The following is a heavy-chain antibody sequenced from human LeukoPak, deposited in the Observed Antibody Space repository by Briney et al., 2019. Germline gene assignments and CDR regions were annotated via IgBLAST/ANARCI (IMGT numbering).Heavy chain of an antibody. J-gene: IGHJ4*02. Sequence: GGSLRLSCAASGFTFEDYTMHWVRQVPGKGLEWVSLINWEGGRTNYADSVKGRFTISRDNSKNSLYLQMNSLRTEDTALYYCAKDRGGSSSGYYFDYWGRGPWSPSPQ. V-gene: IGHV3-43*01. CDR3: AKDRGGSSSGYYFDY. D-gene: IGHD6-6*01. CDR2: INWEGGRT. CDR1: GFTFEDYT.